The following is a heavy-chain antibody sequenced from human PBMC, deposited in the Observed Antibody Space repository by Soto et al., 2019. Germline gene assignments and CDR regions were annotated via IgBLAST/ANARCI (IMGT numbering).Heavy chain of an antibody. CDR3: AREMSRSMYTCTWYVDY. D-gene: IGHD6-13*01. CDR1: GYSITTYW. V-gene: IGHV5-10-1*01. Sequence: EVQLVQSGAEVKKPGESLRISCKGSGYSITTYWITWVRQMPGKGLEWMGRIDPSDSYINYSPSYQGHVTISTDKPISTPYLQWRSLKASDTVIYFYAREMSRSMYTCTWYVDYWGQGTLLTVSS. J-gene: IGHJ4*02. CDR2: IDPSDSYI.